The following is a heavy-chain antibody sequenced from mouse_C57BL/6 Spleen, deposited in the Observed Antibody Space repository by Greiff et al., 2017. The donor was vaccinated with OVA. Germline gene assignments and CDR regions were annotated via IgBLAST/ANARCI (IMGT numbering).Heavy chain of an antibody. D-gene: IGHD3-3*01. V-gene: IGHV1-52*01. J-gene: IGHJ2*01. Sequence: QVQLQQPGAELVRPGSSVKLSCKASGYTFTSYWMHWVKQRPIQGLEWIGNIDPSDSETHYNQKFKDKATLTVDKSSSTAYMQLSSLTSEDSAVYYCARGVGQGPYYFDYWGQGTTLTVSS. CDR2: IDPSDSET. CDR1: GYTFTSYW. CDR3: ARGVGQGPYYFDY.